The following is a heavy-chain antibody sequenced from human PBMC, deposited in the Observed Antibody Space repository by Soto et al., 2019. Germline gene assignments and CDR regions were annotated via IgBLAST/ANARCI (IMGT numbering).Heavy chain of an antibody. D-gene: IGHD3-22*01. CDR2: ISVSGGTT. CDR1: GFTFRMYA. Sequence: GGSLRLSCVVSGFTFRMYAMSWVRQVPGKGLQWVSTISVSGGTTHYADAVKGRFTISRDNSKNTVYLQMNSLRGEDTAVYYCAKGHYYYDSRGYFHFDSWGQGTLVTVSS. V-gene: IGHV3-23*01. J-gene: IGHJ4*02. CDR3: AKGHYYYDSRGYFHFDS.